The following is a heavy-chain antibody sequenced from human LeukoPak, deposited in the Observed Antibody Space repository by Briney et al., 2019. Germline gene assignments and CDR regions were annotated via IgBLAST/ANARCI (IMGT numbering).Heavy chain of an antibody. CDR2: IWYDGSSK. CDR3: ARVPSGYGDY. J-gene: IGHJ4*02. CDR1: GFTFSRYG. V-gene: IGHV3-33*01. D-gene: IGHD5-12*01. Sequence: PGRSLRLSCAASGFTFSRYGMHWVRQAPGKGLEWVAVIWYDGSSKNYADSVKGRFTISRDNSKNTLYLQMNSLRAEDTAVYYCARVPSGYGDYWGQGTLVTVSS.